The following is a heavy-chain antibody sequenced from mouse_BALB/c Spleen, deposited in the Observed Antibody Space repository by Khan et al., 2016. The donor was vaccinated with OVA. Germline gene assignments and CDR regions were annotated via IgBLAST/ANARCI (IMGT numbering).Heavy chain of an antibody. CDR3: ATLYGSPCAF. V-gene: IGHV14-3*02. J-gene: IGHJ3*01. CDR1: GFNIKDTY. D-gene: IGHD2-1*01. Sequence: VQLQQSGAELVKPGASVKLSCSASGFNIKDTYIHWMKQRPEQGLEWIGRIDPPNDDSKYGPKFQAKATLTADTSSNTAYLQLSSLTSEDTAVYYCATLYGSPCAFWGQGTLVSVSA. CDR2: IDPPNDDS.